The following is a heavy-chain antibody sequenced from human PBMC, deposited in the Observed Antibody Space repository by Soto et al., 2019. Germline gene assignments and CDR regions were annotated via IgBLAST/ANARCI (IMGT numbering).Heavy chain of an antibody. J-gene: IGHJ4*02. V-gene: IGHV1-8*01. Sequence: ASVKVSCKASGYTFTSYDINWVRQATGQGLEWMGWMNPNSGNTGYAQKFQGRVTMTRNTSISTAYMELSSLRSEDTAVYYCARGLTLIEYSSSPGDDYWGQGTLVTVSS. CDR3: ARGLTLIEYSSSPGDDY. CDR1: GYTFTSYD. D-gene: IGHD6-6*01. CDR2: MNPNSGNT.